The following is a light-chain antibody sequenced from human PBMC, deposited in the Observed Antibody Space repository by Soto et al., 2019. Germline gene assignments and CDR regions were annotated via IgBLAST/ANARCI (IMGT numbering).Light chain of an antibody. CDR1: QSVGRK. J-gene: IGKJ1*01. Sequence: EIEMTQSPATLSVSPGERATLSCRSSQSVGRKLAWYQQKPGQAPRLLIYDASNRAMGVPARFSGSGSGTEFPLTISSLHPEDVSVYHCQQYDIWPPWPFGQGTKVEI. CDR3: QQYDIWPPWP. CDR2: DAS. V-gene: IGKV3-15*01.